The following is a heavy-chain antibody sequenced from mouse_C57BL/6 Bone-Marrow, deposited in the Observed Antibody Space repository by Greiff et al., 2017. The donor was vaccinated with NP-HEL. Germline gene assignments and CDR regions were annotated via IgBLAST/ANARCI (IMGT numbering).Heavy chain of an antibody. J-gene: IGHJ4*01. CDR3: ASITTPGAMDY. CDR1: GYTFTSYW. V-gene: IGHV1-61*01. Sequence: QVQLQQPGAELVRPGSSVKLSCKASGYTFTSYWMDWVKQRPGQGLEWIGNIYPSDSETHYNQKFKDKATLTVDKSSSTAYMQLSSLTSEDSAVYYCASITTPGAMDYWGQGTSVTVSS. D-gene: IGHD1-1*01. CDR2: IYPSDSET.